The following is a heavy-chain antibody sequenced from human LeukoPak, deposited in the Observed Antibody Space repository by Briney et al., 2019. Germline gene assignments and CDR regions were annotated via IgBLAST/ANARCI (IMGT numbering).Heavy chain of an antibody. CDR2: IIPIFGTA. V-gene: IGHV1-69*13. Sequence: GASVKVSCKASGGTFSNYAISWVRQAPGQGLEWMGGIIPIFGTANYAQKFQGRVTITADESTSTAYMELSSLRSEDTAVYYCARDWGLRGYVDYWGQGTLVTVSS. CDR1: GGTFSNYA. CDR3: ARDWGLRGYVDY. D-gene: IGHD5-18*01. J-gene: IGHJ4*02.